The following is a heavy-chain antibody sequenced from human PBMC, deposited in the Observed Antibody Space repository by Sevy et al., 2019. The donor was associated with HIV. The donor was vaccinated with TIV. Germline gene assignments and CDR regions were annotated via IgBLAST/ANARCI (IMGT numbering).Heavy chain of an antibody. CDR2: ISAYNGNT. CDR1: GYTFTSYG. J-gene: IGHJ3*02. Sequence: ASVKVSCKASGYTFTSYGISWVRQAPGQGLEWMGWISAYNGNTNYAQKLQGRVTMTTDTSTSTAYMELRSLRSDDTAVYYCARDRYCSGGSCPLNAFDIWGQRTMVTVSS. D-gene: IGHD2-15*01. V-gene: IGHV1-18*01. CDR3: ARDRYCSGGSCPLNAFDI.